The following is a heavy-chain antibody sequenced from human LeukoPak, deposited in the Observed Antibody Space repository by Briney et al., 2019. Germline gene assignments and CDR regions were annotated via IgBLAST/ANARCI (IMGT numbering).Heavy chain of an antibody. CDR3: ARSPYCTNGVCTYSGGYFDY. D-gene: IGHD2-8*01. J-gene: IGHJ4*02. V-gene: IGHV1-69*13. CDR1: GYTFTSYG. CDR2: IIPIFGTA. Sequence: SVKVSCKASGYTFTSYGISWVRQAPGQGLGWMGGIIPIFGTANYAQKFQGRVTITADASTSTAYMELSSLRSEDTAVYYCARSPYCTNGVCTYSGGYFDYWGQGTLVTVSS.